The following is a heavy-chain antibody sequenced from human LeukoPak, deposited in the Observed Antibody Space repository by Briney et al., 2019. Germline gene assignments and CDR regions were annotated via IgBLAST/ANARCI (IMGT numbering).Heavy chain of an antibody. Sequence: TGGSLRLSCAASGFTFSGYSMNWVRQAPGKGLEWVSSISSSSSYIYYADSVKGRFTISRDNAKNSLYLQMNSLRAEDTAVYYCAREWARSGYDAWGQGTLVTVSS. J-gene: IGHJ5*02. CDR2: ISSSSSYI. D-gene: IGHD5-12*01. CDR1: GFTFSGYS. CDR3: AREWARSGYDA. V-gene: IGHV3-21*01.